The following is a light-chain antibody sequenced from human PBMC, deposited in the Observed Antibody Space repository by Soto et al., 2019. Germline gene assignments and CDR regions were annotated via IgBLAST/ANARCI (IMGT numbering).Light chain of an antibody. CDR2: RAS. V-gene: IGKV1-39*01. J-gene: IGKJ1*01. CDR3: QHSYSSPPLT. Sequence: DIQMTQSPASLSASVGDRVTISCRASQTISTFLTWYQQKPGTAPRLLIYRASSVQSGVPPRFSGSGSGRDFTLTISSLRPEDIATYFCQHSYSSPPLTFGQGTKVDIK. CDR1: QTISTF.